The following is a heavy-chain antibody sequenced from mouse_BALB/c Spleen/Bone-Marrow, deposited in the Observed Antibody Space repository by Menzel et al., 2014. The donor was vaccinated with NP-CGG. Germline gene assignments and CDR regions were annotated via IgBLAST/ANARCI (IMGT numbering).Heavy chain of an antibody. J-gene: IGHJ3*01. Sequence: EVKVVESGPELEKRGASVKISCKASGYSFTGYNMNWVKRNNGKSLEGIGNIDHYYGGISYNQKFKGKATLTVDKSSNTAYMQLKSLTSEDSAIYYCAISIEYRPLVYWGQGTLVTVSA. CDR1: GYSFTGYN. CDR2: IDHYYGGI. CDR3: AISIEYRPLVY. D-gene: IGHD2-14*01. V-gene: IGHV1-39*01.